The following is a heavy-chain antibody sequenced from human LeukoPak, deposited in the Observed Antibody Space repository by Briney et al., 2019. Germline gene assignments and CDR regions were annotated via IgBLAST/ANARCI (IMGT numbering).Heavy chain of an antibody. Sequence: ASVKVSCKASGYTFTGYYMHWVRQAPGQGLEWMGRINPNSGGTNYAQKFQGRVTMTRDTSISTAYIELSRLRSDDTAVYYCARVDTAMVKPFDYWGQGTLVTVSS. CDR2: INPNSGGT. V-gene: IGHV1-2*06. CDR1: GYTFTGYY. D-gene: IGHD5-18*01. CDR3: ARVDTAMVKPFDY. J-gene: IGHJ4*02.